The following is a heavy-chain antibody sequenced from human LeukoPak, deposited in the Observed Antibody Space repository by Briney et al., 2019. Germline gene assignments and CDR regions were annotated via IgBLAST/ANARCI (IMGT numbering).Heavy chain of an antibody. CDR1: GYTFSNFG. J-gene: IGHJ4*02. CDR2: ISGNNDNP. D-gene: IGHD2-2*01. CDR3: ARDGTSTDDY. Sequence: GASVKVSCKASGYTFSNFGISWVRQAPGQGLEWMGWISGNNDNPNYGQKFQGRLTVTTDSSTSTAYMELRNLRSDDTAVYYCARDGTSTDDYWGRGTLVTVSS. V-gene: IGHV1-18*01.